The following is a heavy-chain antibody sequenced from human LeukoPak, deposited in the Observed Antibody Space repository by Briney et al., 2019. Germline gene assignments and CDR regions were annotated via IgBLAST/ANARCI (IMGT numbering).Heavy chain of an antibody. CDR2: IYHSGST. V-gene: IGHV4-4*02. Sequence: SETLSLTCAVSGGSISSSNWWSWVRQPPGKGLEWIGEIYHSGSTNYNPSLKSRVTISVDKSKNQFSLKLSSVTAADTAVYYCARDLHSSRGGVWFDPWGQGTLVTVSS. D-gene: IGHD6-13*01. CDR3: ARDLHSSRGGVWFDP. J-gene: IGHJ5*02. CDR1: GGSISSSNW.